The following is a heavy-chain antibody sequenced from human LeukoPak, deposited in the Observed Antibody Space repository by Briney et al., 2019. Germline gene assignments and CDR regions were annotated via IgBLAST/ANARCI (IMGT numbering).Heavy chain of an antibody. Sequence: PGGSLRLSCAASGFTFSSYGMHWVRQAPGKGLEWVSSISSSSSYIYYADSVKGRFTISRDNAKNSLYLQMNSLRAEDTAVYYCARDPGLLWSGWGQGTLVTVSS. J-gene: IGHJ4*02. D-gene: IGHD3-10*01. CDR3: ARDPGLLWSG. CDR1: GFTFSSYG. V-gene: IGHV3-21*01. CDR2: ISSSSSYI.